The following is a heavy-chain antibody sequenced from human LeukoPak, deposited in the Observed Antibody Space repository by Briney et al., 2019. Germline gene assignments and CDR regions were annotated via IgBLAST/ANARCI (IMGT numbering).Heavy chain of an antibody. Sequence: GGSLRLSCAASGFTVSSNYMSWVRQAPGKGLEWASVIYSGGSTYYADSVKGRFTISRDNAKNSLYLQMNSLRAEDTAVYYCAREATAGYSSSWYSYYYYYMDVWGKGTTVTVSS. D-gene: IGHD6-13*01. V-gene: IGHV3-53*05. CDR2: IYSGGST. J-gene: IGHJ6*03. CDR1: GFTVSSNY. CDR3: AREATAGYSSSWYSYYYYYMDV.